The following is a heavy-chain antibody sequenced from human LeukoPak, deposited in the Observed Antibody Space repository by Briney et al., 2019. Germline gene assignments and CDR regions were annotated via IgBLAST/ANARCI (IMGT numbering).Heavy chain of an antibody. CDR3: ARGYCSSTSCYFDY. D-gene: IGHD2-2*01. V-gene: IGHV3-23*01. CDR1: GFTFSSYA. J-gene: IGHJ4*02. CDR2: ISGSGGST. Sequence: GGSLRLSCAASGFTFSSYAMSWVRQAPGKGLEWVSAISGSGGSTYYADSVKGRFTISRDNSKNTLYLQMNSLRAEDTALYYCARGYCSSTSCYFDYWGQGTLVTVSS.